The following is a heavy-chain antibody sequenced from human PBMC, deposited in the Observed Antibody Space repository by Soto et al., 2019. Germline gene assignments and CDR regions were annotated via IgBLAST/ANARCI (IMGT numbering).Heavy chain of an antibody. CDR2: IIPIFGTA. V-gene: IGHV1-69*06. D-gene: IGHD6-13*01. CDR3: ARGNIAAVVSYYYYYGMDV. CDR1: GGTFSSYA. J-gene: IGHJ6*02. Sequence: ASVKVSCKASGGTFSSYAISWVRQAPGRGLEWMGGIIPIFGTANYAQKFQGRVTITADKSTSTAYMELSSLRSEDTAVYYCARGNIAAVVSYYYYYGMDVWGQGTTVTVSS.